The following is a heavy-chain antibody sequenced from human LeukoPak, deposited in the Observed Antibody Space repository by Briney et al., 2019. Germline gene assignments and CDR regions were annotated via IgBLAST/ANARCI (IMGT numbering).Heavy chain of an antibody. J-gene: IGHJ4*02. CDR3: AKDHLRWEPTSGYFDY. V-gene: IGHV3-30*02. Sequence: GGSLRLSCAASGFTFSSYGMHWVRQAPGKGLEWVAFIRYDGSNKYYADSVKGRFTISRDNSKNTLYLRMNSLRAEDTAVYYCAKDHLRWEPTSGYFDYWGQGTLVTVSS. CDR2: IRYDGSNK. D-gene: IGHD1-14*01. CDR1: GFTFSSYG.